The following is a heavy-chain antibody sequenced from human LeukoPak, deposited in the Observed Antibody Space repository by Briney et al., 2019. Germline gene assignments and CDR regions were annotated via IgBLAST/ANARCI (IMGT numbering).Heavy chain of an antibody. CDR2: IYYSGST. CDR1: GGSISSYY. CDR3: ARDPINFSSGWYRGGFDY. Sequence: SETLSLTCTVSGGSISSYYWSWIRQPPGKGLEWIGYIYYSGSTNYNPSLKSRVTISVDTSKNQFSLQLNSVTPEDTAVYYCARDPINFSSGWYRGGFDYWGQGTLVTVSS. D-gene: IGHD6-19*01. J-gene: IGHJ4*02. V-gene: IGHV4-59*12.